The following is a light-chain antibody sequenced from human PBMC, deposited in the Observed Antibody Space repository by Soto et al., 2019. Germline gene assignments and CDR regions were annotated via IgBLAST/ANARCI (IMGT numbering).Light chain of an antibody. CDR2: LGS. V-gene: IGKV2-28*01. Sequence: DIVMTQSPLSLPVTPGEPASISCRSSQSLLHLNGNNYLDWYLQKPGQSPQLLIYLGSNRASGVPDSFSGSGTGPDFTLTISRVEAEDVGIYYCMQPQQNPVTFGQGTRLEIK. J-gene: IGKJ5*01. CDR3: MQPQQNPVT. CDR1: QSLLHLNGNNY.